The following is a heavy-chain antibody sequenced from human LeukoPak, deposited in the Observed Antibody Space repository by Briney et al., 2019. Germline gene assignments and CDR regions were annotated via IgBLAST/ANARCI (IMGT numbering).Heavy chain of an antibody. D-gene: IGHD3-22*01. CDR1: GGSISSGSYY. CDR3: AREEITMIVRI. J-gene: IGHJ3*02. CDR2: IYTSGST. Sequence: LRLSCTVSGGSISSGSYYWSWIRQPAGKGLEWIGRIYTSGSTNYNPSLKSRVTISVDTSKNQFSLKLSSVTAADTAVYYCAREEITMIVRIWGQGTMVTVSS. V-gene: IGHV4-61*02.